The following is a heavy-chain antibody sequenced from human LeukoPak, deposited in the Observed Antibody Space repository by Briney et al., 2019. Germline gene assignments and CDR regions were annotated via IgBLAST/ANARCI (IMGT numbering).Heavy chain of an antibody. V-gene: IGHV4-4*02. D-gene: IGHD2-2*01. J-gene: IGHJ6*03. CDR3: AREWGGSVVPAAIYYYYYMDV. CDR2: IYHSGSA. Sequence: SGTLSLTCAVSGDSISSSNWWTWVRQPPEKGLEWIGEIYHSGSANYNPSLKSRVTMSVDTSKNQFSLKLSSVTAADTAVYYCAREWGGSVVPAAIYYYYYMDVWGKGTTVTISS. CDR1: GDSISSSNW.